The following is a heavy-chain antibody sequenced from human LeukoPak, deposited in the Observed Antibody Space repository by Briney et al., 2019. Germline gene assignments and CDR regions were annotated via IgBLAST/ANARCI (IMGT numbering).Heavy chain of an antibody. J-gene: IGHJ4*02. V-gene: IGHV1-24*01. CDR3: ATVPLGGYDYVWGSSIY. CDR1: GYTLTELS. Sequence: ASVKVSCKVSGYTLTELSMHWVRQAPGKGLEWMGGFDPEDGETIYARKFQGRVTMTEDTSTDTAYMELSSLRSEDTAVYYCATVPLGGYDYVWGSSIYWGQGTLVTVSS. D-gene: IGHD3-16*01. CDR2: FDPEDGET.